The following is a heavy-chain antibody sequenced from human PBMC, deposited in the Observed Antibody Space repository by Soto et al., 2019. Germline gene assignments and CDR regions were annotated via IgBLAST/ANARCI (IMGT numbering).Heavy chain of an antibody. CDR1: VGSVSNSNYY. Sequence: SETLSLTCTVSVGSVSNSNYYWGWIRQSPGKGLEWIGSVYYRGRSYSKSSVKSRVTISVDTSKNQFSLDLNSVTASDTAVYYCVSQRTSVLTQAYFDYWGPGALVTVSS. V-gene: IGHV4-39*01. D-gene: IGHD2-8*01. J-gene: IGHJ4*02. CDR3: VSQRTSVLTQAYFDY. CDR2: VYYRGRS.